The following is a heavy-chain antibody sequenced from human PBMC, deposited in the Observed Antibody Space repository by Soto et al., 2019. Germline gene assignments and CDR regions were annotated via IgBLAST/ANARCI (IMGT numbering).Heavy chain of an antibody. Sequence: GSVKVSFKASGYPFHTYGINLVRQASGQGLELMGWISAYDGKTTYAEKFQDRLTLTTDRSASTAYMELTSLRADDTAVYYCARDPHDFWTSYWFDPWGQGTMVTVSS. V-gene: IGHV1-18*01. CDR3: ARDPHDFWTSYWFDP. D-gene: IGHD3-3*01. CDR2: ISAYDGKT. J-gene: IGHJ5*02. CDR1: GYPFHTYG.